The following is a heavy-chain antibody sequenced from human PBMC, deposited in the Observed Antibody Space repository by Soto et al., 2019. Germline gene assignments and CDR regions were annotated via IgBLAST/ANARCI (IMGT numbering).Heavy chain of an antibody. J-gene: IGHJ4*02. Sequence: WVLRLSCAASGFSVRTNYMSWVRQAPGKGLEWVSVFESGGSIYYADSVKGRFIISRDYARNTVDLKLNSLRADDTAVYYCARAGVNPDFFDYWGQGNLGTVS. CDR2: FESGGSI. CDR1: GFSVRTNY. CDR3: ARAGVNPDFFDY. V-gene: IGHV3-53*01. D-gene: IGHD3-3*01.